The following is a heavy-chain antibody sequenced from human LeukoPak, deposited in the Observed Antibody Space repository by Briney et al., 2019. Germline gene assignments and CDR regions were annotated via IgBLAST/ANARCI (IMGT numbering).Heavy chain of an antibody. Sequence: SETLSLACTVSGGSISSYYWSWIRQPPGKGLEWIGYIYYSGSTNYNPSLKSRVTISVDTSKNQFSLKLSSVTAADTAVYYCARSYDSSGYFVSPYYLDYWGQGTLVTVSS. J-gene: IGHJ4*02. CDR3: ARSYDSSGYFVSPYYLDY. V-gene: IGHV4-59*01. D-gene: IGHD3-22*01. CDR1: GGSISSYY. CDR2: IYYSGST.